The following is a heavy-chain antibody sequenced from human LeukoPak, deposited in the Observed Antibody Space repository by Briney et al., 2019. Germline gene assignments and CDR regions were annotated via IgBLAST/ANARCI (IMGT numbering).Heavy chain of an antibody. J-gene: IGHJ5*02. CDR2: MYYSGST. CDR1: GGSISSGGFY. V-gene: IGHV4-31*03. CDR3: ARVSYVVWWFDP. Sequence: PSETLSLTCTVSGGSISSGGFYWSWLRQHPGKGLEWIGTMYYSGSTYYNPSLKSRVTILVDTSKNQFSLKLSSVTAADTAVYYCARVSYVVWWFDPWGQGTLVTVSS. D-gene: IGHD3-16*01.